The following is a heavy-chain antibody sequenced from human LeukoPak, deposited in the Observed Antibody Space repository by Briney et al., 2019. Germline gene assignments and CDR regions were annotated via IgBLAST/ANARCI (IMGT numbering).Heavy chain of an antibody. V-gene: IGHV4-4*07. Sequence: KPSETLSLTCTVSGGSISSYYWSWIRQPAGKGLEWIGRIYTSGSTNYNPSLKSRVTMSVDTSKNQFSLKLSSVTAADTAVYYCARVGNLQYQNWFDPWGQGTLVTVSS. CDR2: IYTSGST. D-gene: IGHD2-2*01. CDR3: ARVGNLQYQNWFDP. CDR1: GGSISSYY. J-gene: IGHJ5*02.